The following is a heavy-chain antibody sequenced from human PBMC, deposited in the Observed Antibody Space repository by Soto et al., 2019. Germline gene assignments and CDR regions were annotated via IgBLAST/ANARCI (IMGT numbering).Heavy chain of an antibody. CDR3: TRHQSNDDPPFDF. CDR2: IKPKVNNYGT. CDR1: GFTFSDAA. Sequence: QAVVSLRLSCEASGFTFSDAAIHWVRQAPGKGLEWVGRIKPKVNNYGTTYTAAVKGRVTLSRDDSRNTAYLQMNSLRSEDTAVYFCTRHQSNDDPPFDFWGRGTLVTVSS. D-gene: IGHD1-1*01. J-gene: IGHJ4*02. V-gene: IGHV3-73*01.